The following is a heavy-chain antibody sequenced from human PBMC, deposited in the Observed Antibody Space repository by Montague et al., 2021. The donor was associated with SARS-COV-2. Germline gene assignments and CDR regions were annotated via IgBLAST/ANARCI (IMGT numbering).Heavy chain of an antibody. CDR2: IYYGGST. Sequence: SETLSLTCTVSGDSVRTYSYYWGWIRQPPGKGLEWIGSIYYGGSTTYNSSLKSRVTISVDTSRNQFSLKLSSVTAADTAVYYCARDMGMVSNVVVVVDAVIDCFDIWGQGTMVTVSS. V-gene: IGHV4-39*07. CDR3: ARDMGMVSNVVVVVDAVIDCFDI. J-gene: IGHJ3*02. D-gene: IGHD2-21*01. CDR1: GDSVRTYSYY.